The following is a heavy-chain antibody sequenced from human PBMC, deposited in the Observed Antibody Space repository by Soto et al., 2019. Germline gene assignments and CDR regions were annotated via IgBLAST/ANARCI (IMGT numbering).Heavy chain of an antibody. V-gene: IGHV3-9*01. D-gene: IGHD6-13*01. CDR3: AKDISRGIYSSSWYGGSDY. Sequence: GGSLRLSSAASGFTFDAYAMHWVRHAPGKGLEWVSGISWNSGSIGYADSVKGRFTISRDNAKNSLYLQMNSLRAEDTALYYCAKDISRGIYSSSWYGGSDYWGQGT. J-gene: IGHJ4*02. CDR2: ISWNSGSI. CDR1: GFTFDAYA.